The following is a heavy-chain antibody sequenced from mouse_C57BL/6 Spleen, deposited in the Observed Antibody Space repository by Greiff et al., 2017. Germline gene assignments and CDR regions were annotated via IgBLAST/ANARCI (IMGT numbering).Heavy chain of an antibody. Sequence: QVQLQQSGPGILQPSQTLSLTCSFSGFSLSTFGMGVGWIRQPSGKGLEWLAHIWWDDDKYYNPALKSRLTISKDTSKNQVFLRIANVDTADTATYYCARMGTMVTSWFAYWGQGTLVTVSA. D-gene: IGHD2-2*01. CDR3: ARMGTMVTSWFAY. V-gene: IGHV8-8*01. J-gene: IGHJ3*01. CDR1: GFSLSTFGMG. CDR2: IWWDDDK.